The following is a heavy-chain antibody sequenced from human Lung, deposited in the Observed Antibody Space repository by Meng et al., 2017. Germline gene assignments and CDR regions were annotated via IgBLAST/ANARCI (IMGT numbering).Heavy chain of an antibody. CDR1: GYTFTSYA. CDR2: INAGNGNT. CDR3: ARGDYCGGDCYWFDY. Sequence: LVSVGAWLKKPGASVKVSFKASGYTFTSYAMHWVRQAPGQRLEWMGWINAGNGNTKYSQKFQGRVTITRDTSASTAYMELSSLRSEDTAVYYCARGDYCGGDCYWFDYWGQGTLVTVSS. J-gene: IGHJ4*02. V-gene: IGHV1-3*01. D-gene: IGHD2-21*02.